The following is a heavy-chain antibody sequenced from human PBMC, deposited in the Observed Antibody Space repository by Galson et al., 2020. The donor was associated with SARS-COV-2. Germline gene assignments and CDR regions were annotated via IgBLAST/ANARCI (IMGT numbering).Heavy chain of an antibody. J-gene: IGHJ4*02. CDR2: IYYSGST. D-gene: IGHD1-26*01. Sequence: SETLSLTCTVSGGSISSSSYYWGLIRQPPGKGLEWIGSIYYSGSTYYNPSLKSRVTISVDTSKNQFSLKLSSVTAADTAVYFCARERWELPLGGRSFDYWGQGTLVTVSS. CDR1: GGSISSSSYY. V-gene: IGHV4-39*07. CDR3: ARERWELPLGGRSFDY.